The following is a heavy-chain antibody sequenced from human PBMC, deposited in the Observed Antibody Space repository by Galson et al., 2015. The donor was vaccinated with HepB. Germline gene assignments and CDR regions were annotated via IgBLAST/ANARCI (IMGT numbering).Heavy chain of an antibody. CDR3: ARDRVIDGITGTFDS. J-gene: IGHJ4*02. V-gene: IGHV3-66*02. CDR1: GFTVSRNY. Sequence: SLRLSCAASGFTVSRNYMNWVRQAPGKGLEWVSIIYSVGSTYYADSVKGRFTISRDNSKNTLYLQMNSLRAEDTAVYYCARDRVIDGITGTFDSWGQGTLVTVSS. CDR2: IYSVGST. D-gene: IGHD1-20*01.